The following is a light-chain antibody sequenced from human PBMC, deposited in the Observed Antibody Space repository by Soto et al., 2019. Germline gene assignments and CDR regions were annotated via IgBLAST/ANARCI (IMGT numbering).Light chain of an antibody. V-gene: IGKV1-39*01. Sequence: DIQMTQSPSSLSASVGDRVTITCRASQSVSTYLHWYQQKPGKAPKLLISAASSLQSGVPSRFGGSGSGTDFTLSISSLQPEDFATYYCQPSYSAPPHTFGGGTKVEIK. CDR2: AAS. J-gene: IGKJ4*01. CDR1: QSVSTY. CDR3: QPSYSAPPHT.